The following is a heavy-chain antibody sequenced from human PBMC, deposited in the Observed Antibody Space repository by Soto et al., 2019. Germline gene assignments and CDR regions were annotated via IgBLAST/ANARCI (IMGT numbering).Heavy chain of an antibody. CDR1: GFTFDDYA. D-gene: IGHD3-22*01. V-gene: IGHV3-9*01. Sequence: EVQLVESGGGLVQPGRSLRLSCAASGFTFDDYAMHWVRQAPGQGLEWVSGISWNSGSIGYADSVKGRFTISRDNAKNSLYLQMNSLRAEDTAVYYCAKGYYDSSGYPPGDYWGQGTLVTVSS. CDR2: ISWNSGSI. CDR3: AKGYYDSSGYPPGDY. J-gene: IGHJ4*02.